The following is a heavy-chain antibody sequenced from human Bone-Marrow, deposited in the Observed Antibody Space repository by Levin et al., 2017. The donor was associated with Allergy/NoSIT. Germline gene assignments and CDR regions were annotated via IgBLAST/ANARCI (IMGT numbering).Heavy chain of an antibody. CDR3: ARDYCRGGSCSPNR. J-gene: IGHJ4*02. V-gene: IGHV3-30-3*01. CDR2: ISYDGSNK. CDR1: AFTFSTYA. Sequence: GGSLRLSCAASAFTFSTYAMQWVRQAPGMGLEWVAVISYDGSNKYYADSVKGRFTISRDNSKNTVYLQMNSLRADDTAVYYCARDYCRGGSCSPNRWGQGTLVTVSS. D-gene: IGHD2-15*01.